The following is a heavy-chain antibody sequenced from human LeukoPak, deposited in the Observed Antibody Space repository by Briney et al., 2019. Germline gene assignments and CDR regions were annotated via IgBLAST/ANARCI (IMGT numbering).Heavy chain of an antibody. V-gene: IGHV1-46*01. D-gene: IGHD6-19*01. Sequence: GASVKVSCKASGYTFTSYYMHWVRQAPGQGLEWMGIINPSGGSTSYAQKFQGRVTMTRDTSTSTVYMELSSLRSEDTAVYYCARGIAVAGTPDAFDTWGQGTMVTVSS. CDR1: GYTFTSYY. J-gene: IGHJ3*02. CDR3: ARGIAVAGTPDAFDT. CDR2: INPSGGST.